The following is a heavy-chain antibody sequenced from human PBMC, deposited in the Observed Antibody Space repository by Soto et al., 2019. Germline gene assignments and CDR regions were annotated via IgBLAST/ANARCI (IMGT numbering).Heavy chain of an antibody. J-gene: IGHJ5*02. CDR3: GRNPPSDIFGVRNIVENWFDR. CDR2: IYSGGIT. Sequence: GGSLRLSCAASGFTVSSNYISWVRQAPWKGLEWVSVIYSGGITYYADSVKGRFSVSRDNSRNVMYLQMKGLGVDDTAVYFCGRNPPSDIFGVRNIVENWFDRWGQGYLVTVSS. V-gene: IGHV3-53*01. CDR1: GFTVSSNY. D-gene: IGHD3-3*02.